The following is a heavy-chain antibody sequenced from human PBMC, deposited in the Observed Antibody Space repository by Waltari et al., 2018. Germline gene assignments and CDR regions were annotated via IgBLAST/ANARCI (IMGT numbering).Heavy chain of an antibody. Sequence: QVPLQQWGAGLLQPSETLSLTCAVYGGSFSGSYWCWIRQPPGKGLEWMGEINHSGSTNYNPSLKSRVTISVDTSKNQFSLKLSSVTAADTAVYYCAIGGSGWYFDYWGQGTLVTVSS. J-gene: IGHJ4*02. CDR2: INHSGST. CDR1: GGSFSGSY. D-gene: IGHD6-19*01. CDR3: AIGGSGWYFDY. V-gene: IGHV4-34*01.